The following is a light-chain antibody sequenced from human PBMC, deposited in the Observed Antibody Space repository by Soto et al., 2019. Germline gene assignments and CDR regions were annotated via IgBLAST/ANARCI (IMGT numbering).Light chain of an antibody. J-gene: IGKJ1*01. CDR1: QAIRTA. CDR2: AAS. CDR3: LLDFRYFWA. Sequence: AIQLTQSPSSLYASVGDRVTITCRASQAIRTALGWYQQKPGKVPKLLTYAASILQSGVPSRFSGSGSGTDFTLIISSLQPEDFATYYCLLDFRYFWAFGQGTKVDIK. V-gene: IGKV1-6*01.